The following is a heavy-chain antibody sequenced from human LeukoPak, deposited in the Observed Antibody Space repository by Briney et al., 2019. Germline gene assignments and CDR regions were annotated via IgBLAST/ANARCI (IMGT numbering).Heavy chain of an antibody. Sequence: SVKVPCKASGGTFSSYAISWVRHAPGQGLEWMGRIIPILGIANYAQKFQGRVTITADKSTSTAYMELSSLRSEDTAVYYCASPSDGHNKWPYFDAFDIWGQGTMVTVSS. CDR3: ASPSDGHNKWPYFDAFDI. CDR2: IIPILGIA. D-gene: IGHD5-24*01. V-gene: IGHV1-69*04. J-gene: IGHJ3*02. CDR1: GGTFSSYA.